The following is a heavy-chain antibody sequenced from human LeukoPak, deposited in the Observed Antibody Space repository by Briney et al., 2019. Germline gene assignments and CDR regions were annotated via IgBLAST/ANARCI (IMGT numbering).Heavy chain of an antibody. V-gene: IGHV3-30*18. D-gene: IGHD6-13*01. CDR2: ISYDGSNK. CDR3: AKSVAAAGPPFDY. CDR1: GFTFSSYG. Sequence: PGRSLRLSCAASGFTFSSYGMHWVRQAPGKGLEWVAVISYDGSNKYYADSVKGRFTISRDNSKNTLYLQMNSLRAEDTAVYYCAKSVAAAGPPFDYWGQGTLVTVSS. J-gene: IGHJ4*02.